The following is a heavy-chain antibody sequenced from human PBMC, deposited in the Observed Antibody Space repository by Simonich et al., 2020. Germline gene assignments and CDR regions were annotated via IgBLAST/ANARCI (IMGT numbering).Heavy chain of an antibody. Sequence: EVQLVESGGGLVQPGGSLRLSCAASEFTFSSYWMSWVRQAPGKGREGEANIKQDGGEKYYVDSVKGRFTISRDNAKNSLYLQMNSLRAEDTAVYYCARDGLGTAYYYYMDVWGKGTTVTVSS. CDR1: EFTFSSYW. D-gene: IGHD7-27*01. J-gene: IGHJ6*03. CDR2: IKQDGGEK. V-gene: IGHV3-7*01. CDR3: ARDGLGTAYYYYMDV.